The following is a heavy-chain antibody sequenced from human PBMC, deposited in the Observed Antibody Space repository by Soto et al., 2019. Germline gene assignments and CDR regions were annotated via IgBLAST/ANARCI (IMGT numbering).Heavy chain of an antibody. D-gene: IGHD6-13*01. Sequence: PGGSLRLSCAASGFTFSSCAMGWVRQAPGKGLEWVSDITYTGVSTYYADSVKGRFTISRDNSRDTLFLQMNSLRAEDTAIYYCAKSSVWYPYFDSWGQGTLVTVSS. CDR3: AKSSVWYPYFDS. V-gene: IGHV3-23*01. CDR1: GFTFSSCA. J-gene: IGHJ4*02. CDR2: ITYTGVST.